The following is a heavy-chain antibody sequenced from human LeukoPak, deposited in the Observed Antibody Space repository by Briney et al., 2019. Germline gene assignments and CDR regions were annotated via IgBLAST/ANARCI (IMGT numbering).Heavy chain of an antibody. V-gene: IGHV3-23*01. D-gene: IGHD3-10*01. Sequence: PGGSLRLPCAASGFTFSSYATHWVRQAPGKGLEWVSAISGSGGSTYYADSVKGRFTISRDNSKNTLYLQMNSLRAEDTAVYYCAKVTSGRFDYWGQGTLVTVSS. J-gene: IGHJ4*02. CDR2: ISGSGGST. CDR3: AKVTSGRFDY. CDR1: GFTFSSYA.